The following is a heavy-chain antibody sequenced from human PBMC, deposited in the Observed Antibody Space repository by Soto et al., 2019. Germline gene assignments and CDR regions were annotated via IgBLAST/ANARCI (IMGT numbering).Heavy chain of an antibody. CDR1: GFTFSSYG. Sequence: GGSLRLSCAASGFTFSSYGMHWVRQAPGKGLEWVAVIWYDGSNKYYADSVKGRFTISRDNSKNTLYLQMNSLRAEDTAVYYCARDPWPYCGGDCFSSWFDPWGQGTLVTVSS. J-gene: IGHJ5*02. D-gene: IGHD2-21*02. CDR3: ARDPWPYCGGDCFSSWFDP. V-gene: IGHV3-33*01. CDR2: IWYDGSNK.